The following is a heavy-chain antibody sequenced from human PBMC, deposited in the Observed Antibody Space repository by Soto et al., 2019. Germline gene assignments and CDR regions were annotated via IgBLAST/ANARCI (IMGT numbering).Heavy chain of an antibody. D-gene: IGHD3-9*01. CDR3: ARATYLYDILTGYYIHDAFDI. CDR2: MNPNSGNT. J-gene: IGHJ3*02. CDR1: GYTFTIYD. Sequence: ASVKVSCKASGYTFTIYDINWVRQATGQGLEWMGWMNPNSGNTGCAQKFQGRVTMTRNTSISTAYMELSSLRSEDTAVYYCARATYLYDILTGYYIHDAFDIWGQGTMVTVS. V-gene: IGHV1-8*01.